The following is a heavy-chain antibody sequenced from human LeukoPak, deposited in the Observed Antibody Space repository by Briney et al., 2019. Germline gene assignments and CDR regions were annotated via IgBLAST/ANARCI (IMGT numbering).Heavy chain of an antibody. V-gene: IGHV1-69*10. CDR1: GVTFSSYP. CDR2: IIPVFGIV. CDR3: ARVTVAGPGTFDI. J-gene: IGHJ3*02. D-gene: IGHD6-19*01. Sequence: SVKVSCKTSGVTFSSYPISWVRQAPGQGLVGMGGIIPVFGIVNYAQKFQGRVTITADKSTSTAYMELSSLRSEDTAVYYCARVTVAGPGTFDIWGQGTMVTVSS.